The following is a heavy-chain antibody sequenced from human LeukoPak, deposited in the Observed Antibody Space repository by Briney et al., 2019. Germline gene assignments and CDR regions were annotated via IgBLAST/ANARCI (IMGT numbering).Heavy chain of an antibody. D-gene: IGHD3-10*01. CDR3: ARTNRGGWFDA. V-gene: IGHV4-4*07. Sequence: SSETLSLTCTVAGGSISSYYWSWIRQPAGKGLEWIGRIYTSGSTNYNPSLKSRVTISVDTSKSQFSLKMISVTPADTALFFCARTNRGGWFDAWGQGTLVTVSS. J-gene: IGHJ5*02. CDR1: GGSISSYY. CDR2: IYTSGST.